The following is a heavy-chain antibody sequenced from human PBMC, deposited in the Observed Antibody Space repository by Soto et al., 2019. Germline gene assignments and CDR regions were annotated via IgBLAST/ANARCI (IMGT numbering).Heavy chain of an antibody. CDR1: GLTFRDAW. V-gene: IGHV3-15*07. CDR3: ATSGMSPRELFQFFEH. Sequence: GGSLRLSCGVSGLTFRDAWLNWVRQAPGKGLEWVGRIKGKNDGGTIDYAAPVKGRFTISRDESRNTLYLQMNSLKTEDTAVYYCATSGMSPRELFQFFEHWGQGTLVTVSS. D-gene: IGHD3-10*01. J-gene: IGHJ4*02. CDR2: IKGKNDGGTI.